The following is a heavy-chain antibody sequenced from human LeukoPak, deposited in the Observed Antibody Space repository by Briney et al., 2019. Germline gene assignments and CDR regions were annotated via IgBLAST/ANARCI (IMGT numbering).Heavy chain of an antibody. Sequence: ASVKVSCKVSGYTLTEITMHCVRQAPGEGLEWMGGFDPQDRETVYAQKFQGRVTMTEDTSTDTAFMELSGLRSEDTALYYCAIIASAGTFDYWGQGALVTVSS. CDR2: FDPQDRET. CDR3: AIIASAGTFDY. V-gene: IGHV1-24*01. CDR1: GYTLTEIT. D-gene: IGHD6-13*01. J-gene: IGHJ4*02.